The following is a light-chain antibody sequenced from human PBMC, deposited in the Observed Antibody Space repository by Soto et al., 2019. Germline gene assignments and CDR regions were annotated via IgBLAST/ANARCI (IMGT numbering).Light chain of an antibody. CDR3: SSYSISTAYL. Sequence: SALTQPASVSGSPGQSITISCTGTSSVVGGYDYVSWYQLHPGKAPKLMVFEVSNRPSGVSYRFSGSKSGNTASLTISGLQAEDEADYFYSSYSISTAYLFGTGTKVTVL. CDR2: EVS. J-gene: IGLJ1*01. V-gene: IGLV2-14*01. CDR1: SSVVGGYDY.